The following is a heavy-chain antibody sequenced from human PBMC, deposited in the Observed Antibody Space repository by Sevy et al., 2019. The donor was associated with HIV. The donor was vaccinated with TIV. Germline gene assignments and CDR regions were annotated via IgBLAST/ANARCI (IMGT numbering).Heavy chain of an antibody. Sequence: GGSLRLSCAASGFTFSSYAMHWVRQAPGKGLEWVAVISSDGSNKYYSDSVKGRFTISRDNSKNTLYLQMNSLRAEDTAVDYCARDSYYYGSGSYNWFDPWGQGTLVTVSS. CDR1: GFTFSSYA. CDR3: ARDSYYYGSGSYNWFDP. D-gene: IGHD3-10*01. V-gene: IGHV3-30-3*01. CDR2: ISSDGSNK. J-gene: IGHJ5*02.